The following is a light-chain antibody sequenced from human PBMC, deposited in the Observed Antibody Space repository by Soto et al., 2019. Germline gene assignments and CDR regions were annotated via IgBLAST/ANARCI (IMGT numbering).Light chain of an antibody. J-gene: IGKJ1*01. CDR1: HIITNDF. Sequence: VLTQSPGTLSVSPGERAALSCRANHIITNDFIAWYQQKPGQVPRLLIYGASKRATGSPDRFSGSGSGTDFTLTINNLEPGDFAAYYCLQYGESPRTFGQGTKVDIK. CDR2: GAS. V-gene: IGKV3-20*01. CDR3: LQYGESPRT.